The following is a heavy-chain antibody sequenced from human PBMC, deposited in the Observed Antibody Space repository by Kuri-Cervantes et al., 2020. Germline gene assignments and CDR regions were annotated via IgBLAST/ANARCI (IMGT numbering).Heavy chain of an antibody. J-gene: IGHJ4*02. CDR3: ARTSRSDY. CDR2: IKQDGSER. D-gene: IGHD2-2*01. CDR1: GFTFSSYW. Sequence: GESLKISCAASGFTFSSYWMSWVRQAPGKGLEWVANIKQDGSERYYVDSVKGRFTISRDNAKNSLYLQMNSLRAEDTAVYYCARTSRSDYWGQGTLVTVSS. V-gene: IGHV3-7*01.